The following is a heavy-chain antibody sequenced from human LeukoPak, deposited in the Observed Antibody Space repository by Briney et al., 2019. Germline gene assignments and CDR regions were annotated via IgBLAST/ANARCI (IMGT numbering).Heavy chain of an antibody. D-gene: IGHD3-22*01. CDR1: GGSFSGYY. CDR2: INHSGST. V-gene: IGHV4-34*01. J-gene: IGHJ4*02. CDR3: ARENPSGCYNRPIDY. Sequence: SETLSLTCAVYGGSFSGYYWSWIRQPPGKGLEWIGEINHSGSTNYNPSLKSRVTISVDTSKNQFSLKLSSVTAADTAIYYCARENPSGCYNRPIDYWGQGTLVTVSS.